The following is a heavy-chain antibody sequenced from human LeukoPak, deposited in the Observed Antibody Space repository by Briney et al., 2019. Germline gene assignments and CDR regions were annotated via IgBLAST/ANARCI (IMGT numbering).Heavy chain of an antibody. V-gene: IGHV4-30-4*01. D-gene: IGHD3-10*01. CDR1: GGSISSGDYY. Sequence: SETLSLTCTVSGGSISSGDYYWSWIRHPPGKGLEWIGYIYYSGSTYYNPSLKSRVTISVDTSKNQFSLKLSSVTAADTAVYYCARQGIPYGWGSYYKTWGQGTLVTVSS. CDR2: IYYSGST. J-gene: IGHJ5*02. CDR3: ARQGIPYGWGSYYKT.